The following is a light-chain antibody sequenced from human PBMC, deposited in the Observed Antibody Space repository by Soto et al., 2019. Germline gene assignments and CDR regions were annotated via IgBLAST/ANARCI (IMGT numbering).Light chain of an antibody. CDR1: QRVSNH. CDR3: HQYNNWPWT. CDR2: AAS. J-gene: IGKJ1*01. Sequence: EMVFTQSPGPLSLSPGDTATLSCRASQRVSNHFAWYQQKPGQAPRLLIYAASTRAAGVPVRFSGSGSETEFTLTIRSLQSEDLALYYCHQYNNWPWTVGQGTKVDIK. V-gene: IGKV3-15*01.